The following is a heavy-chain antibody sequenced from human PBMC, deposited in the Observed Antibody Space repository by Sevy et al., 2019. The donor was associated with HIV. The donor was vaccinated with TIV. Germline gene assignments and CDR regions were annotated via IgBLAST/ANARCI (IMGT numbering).Heavy chain of an antibody. CDR2: IWYDGSNK. J-gene: IGHJ6*02. CDR3: ARDSSLAAGGGMDV. V-gene: IGHV3-33*01. CDR1: GFTFSSYG. Sequence: WGSLRLSCAASGFTFSSYGMHWVRQAPGKGLEWVAVIWYDGSNKYYADSVKGRFTISRDNSKNTLYLQMNSLRAEDTAVYYCARDSSLAAGGGMDVRGQGTTVTVSS. D-gene: IGHD6-25*01.